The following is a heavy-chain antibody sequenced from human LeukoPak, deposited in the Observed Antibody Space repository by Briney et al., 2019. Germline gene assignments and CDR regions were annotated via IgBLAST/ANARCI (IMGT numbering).Heavy chain of an antibody. V-gene: IGHV4-59*01. D-gene: IGHD3-10*01. J-gene: IGHJ5*02. CDR3: ARDYYGSGRFDP. Sequence: PSETLSLTCTVSGGSMSSYYWSWIRQPPGKGLEWIGYIYYSGSTNYNPSLKSRVTISVDASKNQFSLKLSSVTAADTAVYYCARDYYGSGRFDPWGQGTLVTVSS. CDR1: GGSMSSYY. CDR2: IYYSGST.